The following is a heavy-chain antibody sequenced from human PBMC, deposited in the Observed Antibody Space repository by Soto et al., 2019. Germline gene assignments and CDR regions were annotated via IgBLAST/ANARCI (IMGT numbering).Heavy chain of an antibody. CDR1: GFTFSDYY. CDR2: ISSSGSTI. V-gene: IGHV3-11*01. Sequence: QVQLVESGGGLVKPGGSLRLSCAASGFTFSDYYMSWIRQAPGKGLEWVSYISSSGSTIYYADSVKGRFTISRDNAKNCVYLQMTSLEAEDTSVYYCARGGGGSGWYLRRVAENYYFDYWGKGTLVTVSS. J-gene: IGHJ4*02. D-gene: IGHD6-19*01. CDR3: ARGGGGSGWYLRRVAENYYFDY.